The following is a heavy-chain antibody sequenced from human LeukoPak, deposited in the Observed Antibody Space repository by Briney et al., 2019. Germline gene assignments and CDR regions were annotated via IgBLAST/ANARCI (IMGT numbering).Heavy chain of an antibody. Sequence: GGSLRLSCAASGFTSSSYTMSWVRPAPGKGLEWVSLINYSGGNTYYVDSVKGRFTISRDNSKNTLFLQMSSLRAEDTAVYYCAKTSAGIRGGYFDYWGQGTLVTVSS. CDR1: GFTSSSYT. CDR2: INYSGGNT. V-gene: IGHV3-23*01. D-gene: IGHD3-10*01. J-gene: IGHJ4*02. CDR3: AKTSAGIRGGYFDY.